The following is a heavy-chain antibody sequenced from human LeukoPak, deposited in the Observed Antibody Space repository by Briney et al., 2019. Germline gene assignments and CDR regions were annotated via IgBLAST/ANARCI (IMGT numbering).Heavy chain of an antibody. CDR1: GGFVSSGSYC. Sequence: SETLSLTCTVSGGFVSSGSYCWTWIRQPPGKGLEYIGYIYYTGSTNYNPSLKSRVTISVETSKNQFSLKLSSVTAADTAVYYCARATYYDILTRQYFDQWGQGTLVTVSS. CDR2: IYYTGST. CDR3: ARATYYDILTRQYFDQ. V-gene: IGHV4-61*01. D-gene: IGHD3-9*01. J-gene: IGHJ4*02.